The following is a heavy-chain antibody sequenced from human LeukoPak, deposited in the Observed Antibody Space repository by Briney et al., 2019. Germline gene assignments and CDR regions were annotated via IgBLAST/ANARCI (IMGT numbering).Heavy chain of an antibody. D-gene: IGHD3-9*01. V-gene: IGHV3-33*01. CDR2: IWYDGSDK. CDR1: GFTFRSFG. J-gene: IGHJ4*02. CDR3: ARDRGTTSSAGYYFDM. Sequence: GGSLRLSCAASGFTFRSFGMHWVRQAPGKGLEWVAIIWYDGSDKYYADSVKGRFTVSRDNSKNTLHLQVNSLRAEDTAVYYCARDRGTTSSAGYYFDMWGQGALVTVSS.